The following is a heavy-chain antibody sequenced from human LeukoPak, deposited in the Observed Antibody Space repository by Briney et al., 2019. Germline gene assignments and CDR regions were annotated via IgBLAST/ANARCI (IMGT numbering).Heavy chain of an antibody. CDR1: GFTFSSYG. Sequence: GGSLRLSCAASGFTFSSYGMHWVRQAPGKGLDWVAFIHHDGSNKYYADSVKGRFTISRDNSKNTLYLQMNSLRAEDTAVYYCAKGGSYRSQPYFDYWGQGTPVTVSS. J-gene: IGHJ4*02. V-gene: IGHV3-30*02. CDR2: IHHDGSNK. CDR3: AKGGSYRSQPYFDY. D-gene: IGHD3-16*02.